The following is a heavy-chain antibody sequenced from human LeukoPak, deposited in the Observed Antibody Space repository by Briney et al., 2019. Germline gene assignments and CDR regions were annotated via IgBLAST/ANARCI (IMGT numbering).Heavy chain of an antibody. Sequence: GGSRRLSCAAAGFTFISDAMSWVRQAPGKGLEWVSAISGSGGSTYYADSVKGRFTIARDNSKNTLHLQMNSLRAEDTAVYYCAKDIAVAGTTYYYYGMDVWGQGTTVTVSS. J-gene: IGHJ6*02. CDR2: ISGSGGST. D-gene: IGHD6-19*01. CDR3: AKDIAVAGTTYYYYGMDV. V-gene: IGHV3-23*01. CDR1: GFTFISDA.